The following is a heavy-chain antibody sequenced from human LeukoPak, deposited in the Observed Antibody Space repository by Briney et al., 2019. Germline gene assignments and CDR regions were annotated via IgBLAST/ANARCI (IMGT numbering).Heavy chain of an antibody. J-gene: IGHJ5*02. CDR3: EVRTGGSPLCWFPL. V-gene: IGHV4-4*07. Sequence: TTSEPLSLTCTVCSDPIYSCYGRCIRQPAGKGLEWIGRIYTSGSTNYNPSLKSRVNMSVDTSKNQFSLKLSSVTAADTGVYYCEVRTGGSPLCWFPLWDQGTLVTVSS. CDR2: IYTSGST. CDR1: SDPIYSCY. D-gene: IGHD2-2*01.